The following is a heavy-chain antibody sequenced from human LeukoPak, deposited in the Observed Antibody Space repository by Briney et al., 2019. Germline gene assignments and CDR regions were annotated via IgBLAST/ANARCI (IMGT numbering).Heavy chain of an antibody. V-gene: IGHV1-69*13. D-gene: IGHD6-13*01. CDR2: IIPIFGTA. CDR1: GGTFSSYA. CDR3: ASAPRYSSSWPNNWFDP. J-gene: IGHJ5*02. Sequence: RASVKVSCKASGGTFSSYAISWVRQAPGQGLEWMGGIIPIFGTANYAQKFRGRVTITADESTSTAYMELSSLRSEDTAVYFCASAPRYSSSWPNNWFDPWGQGTLVTVSS.